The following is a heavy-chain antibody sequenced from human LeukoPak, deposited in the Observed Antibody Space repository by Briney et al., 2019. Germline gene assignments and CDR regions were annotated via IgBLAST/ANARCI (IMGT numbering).Heavy chain of an antibody. D-gene: IGHD1-26*01. V-gene: IGHV3-11*01. Sequence: PGGSPRLSCAASGFTFSDYYMSWIRQAPGKGLEWVSYISSSGSTIYYADSVKGRFTISRDNAKNSLYLQMNSLRAEDTAVYYCARSDLDGWELLQRADAFDIWGQGTMVTVSS. J-gene: IGHJ3*02. CDR3: ARSDLDGWELLQRADAFDI. CDR1: GFTFSDYY. CDR2: ISSSGSTI.